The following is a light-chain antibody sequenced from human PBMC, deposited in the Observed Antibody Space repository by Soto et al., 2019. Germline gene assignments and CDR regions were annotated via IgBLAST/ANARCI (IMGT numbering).Light chain of an antibody. Sequence: VVVTHSPLSLPFTLLQPSSISCMSKQSLVHSDGIAYFSWFQQRPGRSPRRLIYKVSNRDSGVPARFSGSGSGTDFALKISRVEAEDVGVYYCMQGTHWPITFGQGTRLEIK. CDR1: QSLVHSDGIAY. CDR3: MQGTHWPIT. V-gene: IGKV2-30*02. CDR2: KVS. J-gene: IGKJ5*01.